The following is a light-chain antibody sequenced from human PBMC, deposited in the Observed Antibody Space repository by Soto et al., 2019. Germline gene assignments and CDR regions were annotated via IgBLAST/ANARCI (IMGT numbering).Light chain of an antibody. CDR1: NIGSKS. CDR2: DDN. Sequence: SYELTQPPSVSVAPGQTANITCGGDNIGSKSVHWYQQKPGQAPVLVVYDDNDRPSGIPERISGSNSRNTATLTISRVDAGDEADYYCQVWDSGTDHYVFGTGTKVTVL. V-gene: IGLV3-21*02. CDR3: QVWDSGTDHYV. J-gene: IGLJ1*01.